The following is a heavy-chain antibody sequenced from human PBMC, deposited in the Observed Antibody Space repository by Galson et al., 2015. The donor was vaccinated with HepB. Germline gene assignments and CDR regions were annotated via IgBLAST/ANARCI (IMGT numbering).Heavy chain of an antibody. D-gene: IGHD2-8*01. CDR3: ARPLVLNGRFTPGVGPFHI. CDR1: GISISGSQYY. J-gene: IGHJ3*02. Sequence: SETLSLTCDVSGISISGSQYYWGWIRQSPKKGLEWIGSIYYGGRTYFSPSFQSRVAMSVDRSKNQLSLTLSSVTAADTAVYHCARPLVLNGRFTPGVGPFHIWGHGTLVTVSA. V-gene: IGHV4-39*01. CDR2: IYYGGRT.